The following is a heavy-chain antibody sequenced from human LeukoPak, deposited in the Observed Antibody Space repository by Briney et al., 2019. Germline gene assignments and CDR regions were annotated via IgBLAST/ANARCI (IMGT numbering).Heavy chain of an antibody. D-gene: IGHD2-2*01. V-gene: IGHV4-4*07. CDR2: IYPSGST. J-gene: IGHJ4*02. CDR1: GGSLSSYY. CDR3: ARGASTTWPGNFDY. Sequence: PSETLSLTCTVSGGSLSSYYWSWMRQPAGEAPEWIGRIYPSGSTNYNPSLKSRVTMSVDTSQYQFSLKMTSVTAGGAAGYYCARGASTTWPGNFDYWGQGTLVTVSS.